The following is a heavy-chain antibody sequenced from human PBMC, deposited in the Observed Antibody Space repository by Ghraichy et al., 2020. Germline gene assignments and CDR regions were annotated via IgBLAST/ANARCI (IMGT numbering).Heavy chain of an antibody. CDR2: INPSGGST. J-gene: IGHJ4*02. CDR1: GYTFTRYY. V-gene: IGHV1-46*01. Sequence: ASVKVSCKASGYTFTRYYMNWVRQAPGQGLEWMGIINPSGGSTSYAQKFQGRVTMTRDTSTSTVYMEVSSLRSEDTAVYYCARVGLYCSGGSCYSRFDYWGQGTLVTVSS. CDR3: ARVGLYCSGGSCYSRFDY. D-gene: IGHD2-15*01.